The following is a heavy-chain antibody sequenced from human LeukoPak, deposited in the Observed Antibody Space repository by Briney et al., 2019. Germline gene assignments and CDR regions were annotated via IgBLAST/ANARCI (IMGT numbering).Heavy chain of an antibody. D-gene: IGHD3-22*01. Sequence: PGGSLRLSCAASGFTFSSYAMSWVRQAPGKGLEWASALSGSGGSTYYADSVKGRFTISRDNSKNTLYLQMNSLRAEDTAVYYCAKRARDYYDSSGFSAYYYYMDVWGKGTTVTVSS. CDR2: LSGSGGST. CDR1: GFTFSSYA. J-gene: IGHJ6*03. V-gene: IGHV3-23*01. CDR3: AKRARDYYDSSGFSAYYYYMDV.